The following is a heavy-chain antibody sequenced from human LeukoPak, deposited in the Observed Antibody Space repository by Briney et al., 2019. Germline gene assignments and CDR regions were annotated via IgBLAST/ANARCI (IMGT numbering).Heavy chain of an antibody. CDR2: IHYSGTT. CDR1: GGSISGYF. Sequence: SETLSLTCTVSGGSISGYFWSWLRQPPGKGLEWIGYIHYSGTTNYNPSLNSRVTISVDTSKNQFSLRLSSVTAADTAVYYCARYGITIVRGGKYYFDSWGQGTLVTVSS. CDR3: ARYGITIVRGGKYYFDS. D-gene: IGHD3-10*01. J-gene: IGHJ4*02. V-gene: IGHV4-59*08.